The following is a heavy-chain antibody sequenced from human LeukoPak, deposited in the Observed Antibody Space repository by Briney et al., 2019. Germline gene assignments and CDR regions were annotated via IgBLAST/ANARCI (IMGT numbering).Heavy chain of an antibody. CDR1: GFTFDDYA. D-gene: IGHD3-10*01. J-gene: IGHJ4*02. CDR3: AKLVWVSFRGREKAQDY. Sequence: HPGGSLRLSCAASGFTFDDYAMHWVRQAPGRGLEWVSGISWNSGSIGYADSVKGRFTISRDNAKNSLYLQMNSLRAEDTALYYCAKLVWVSFRGREKAQDYWGQGTLVTVSS. V-gene: IGHV3-9*01. CDR2: ISWNSGSI.